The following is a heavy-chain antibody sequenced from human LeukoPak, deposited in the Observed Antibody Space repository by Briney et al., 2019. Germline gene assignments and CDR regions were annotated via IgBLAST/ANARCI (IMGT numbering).Heavy chain of an antibody. Sequence: GAPVKVSCKASGGSFDRHVLSWLRQAPGQGLEWMGGINPIAGTTSHAQKFQDRISITTDGSTTAYMALSSLTSEDTAVYYCARGVYSYDGSGEYAGGYYYMDVWGKGTTVTVSS. CDR1: GGSFDRHV. J-gene: IGHJ6*03. D-gene: IGHD3-22*01. V-gene: IGHV1-69*05. CDR3: ARGVYSYDGSGEYAGGYYYMDV. CDR2: INPIAGTT.